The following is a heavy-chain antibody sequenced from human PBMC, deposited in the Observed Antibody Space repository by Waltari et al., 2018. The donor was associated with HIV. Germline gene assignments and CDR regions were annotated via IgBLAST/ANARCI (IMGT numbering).Heavy chain of an antibody. V-gene: IGHV1-2*04. Sequence: QVQLVPPGAELKKPGASVTVSCKASGYTFTDKFIHWVRQAPGQGLEWMGWIKPRSGGTKFAQKFQGWVSMTMDTSISTVYMELNRLTYEDTAIYYCAREEMKYFDLWGRGTLVTVSS. J-gene: IGHJ2*01. CDR3: AREEMKYFDL. CDR1: GYTFTDKF. CDR2: IKPRSGGT.